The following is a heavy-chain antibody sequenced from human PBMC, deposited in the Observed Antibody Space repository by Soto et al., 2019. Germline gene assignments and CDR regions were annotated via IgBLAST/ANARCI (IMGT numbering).Heavy chain of an antibody. CDR2: ISAHNGNT. CDR3: AGRRYGDY. CDR1: GYAFTTYG. J-gene: IGHJ4*02. Sequence: QVHLVQSGAEVKKPGASVKVSCKGSGYAFTTYGITWVRQAPGQGLEWMGWISAHNGNTNYAQKLQGRVTVTRDTSTSTAYMELRSLRSDDTAVYYCAGRRYGDYWGQGARVTVSS. V-gene: IGHV1-18*01. D-gene: IGHD1-1*01.